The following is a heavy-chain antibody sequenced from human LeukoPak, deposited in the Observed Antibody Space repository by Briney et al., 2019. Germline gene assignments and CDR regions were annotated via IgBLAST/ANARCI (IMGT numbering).Heavy chain of an antibody. CDR3: ARGRYYDSGGYDEAFDI. Sequence: GASVKVSCKASDYTFSNYGISWVRQAPGQGLEWMGWISGYNGNTKYAQNLQGRVTMTTDTSTTTAYMELRSLRSDDTAVYYCARGRYYDSGGYDEAFDIWGQGTAVTVSS. CDR1: DYTFSNYG. D-gene: IGHD3-22*01. V-gene: IGHV1-18*01. CDR2: ISGYNGNT. J-gene: IGHJ3*02.